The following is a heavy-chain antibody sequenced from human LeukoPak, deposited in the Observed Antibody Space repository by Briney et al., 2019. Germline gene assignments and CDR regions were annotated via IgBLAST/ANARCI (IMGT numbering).Heavy chain of an antibody. Sequence: GGSLRLSCAASGFTFSDYYMSWIRQAPGKGLEWVSYISSSGSTIYYADSVKGRFTISRDNAKSSLYLQMNSLRAEDTAVYYCARMRDSSGYYYVDWYFDLWGRGTLVTVSS. J-gene: IGHJ2*01. CDR3: ARMRDSSGYYYVDWYFDL. CDR1: GFTFSDYY. V-gene: IGHV3-11*04. D-gene: IGHD3-22*01. CDR2: ISSSGSTI.